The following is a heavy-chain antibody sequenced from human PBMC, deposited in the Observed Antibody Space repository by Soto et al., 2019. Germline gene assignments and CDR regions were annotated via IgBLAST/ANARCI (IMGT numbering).Heavy chain of an antibody. D-gene: IGHD3-3*01. J-gene: IGHJ4*02. V-gene: IGHV3-48*03. CDR2: ISADXSVT. Sequence: SLRLSCAASGFTFRSYEMHWVRQPPGKGLQWISYISADXSVTXYXDXXXXXXTISRDNARNSLSLQMNSLRVDDTAIYYCVRDLHEPLPADVLRVTRWGQGTQVTAPQ. CDR3: VRDLHEPLPADVLRVTR. CDR1: GFTFRSYE.